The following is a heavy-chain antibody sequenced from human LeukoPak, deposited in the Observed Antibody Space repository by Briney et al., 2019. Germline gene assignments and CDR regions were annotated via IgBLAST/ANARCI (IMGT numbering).Heavy chain of an antibody. CDR2: INPNSGGT. CDR3: AKDTAMVTGYYYYYYMDV. J-gene: IGHJ6*03. V-gene: IGHV1-2*02. CDR1: GYTFTSYA. D-gene: IGHD5-18*01. Sequence: ASVKVSCQAPGYTFTSYAMHWVRQAPGQGLEWMGWINPNSGGTNYAQKFQGRVTMTRDTSISTAYMELSRLRSDDTAVYYCAKDTAMVTGYYYYYYMDVWGKGTTVTVSS.